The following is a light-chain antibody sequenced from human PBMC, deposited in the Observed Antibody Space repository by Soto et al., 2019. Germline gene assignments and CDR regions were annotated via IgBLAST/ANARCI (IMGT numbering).Light chain of an antibody. V-gene: IGLV2-14*01. CDR1: SSDVGGHNY. CDR3: SSFTNSGTVV. Sequence: QSVLTQPASVSGSPGQSITISCTGTSSDVGGHNYVSWYQQHPGKAPKNMIYEVNNGPSGVSDRFSGSKSGNTASLTISGLKAEDEAYYYCSSFTNSGTVVFGGGTKLTVL. J-gene: IGLJ2*01. CDR2: EVN.